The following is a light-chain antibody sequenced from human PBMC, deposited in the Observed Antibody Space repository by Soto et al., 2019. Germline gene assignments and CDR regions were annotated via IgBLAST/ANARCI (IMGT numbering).Light chain of an antibody. CDR3: QQQGT. V-gene: IGKV3-20*01. J-gene: IGKJ2*01. CDR2: AAS. CDR1: QFLSSSY. Sequence: EIVLTQSPGTLSLSPGERATLSCRDSQFLSSSYVVWYQQKPGQAPRLLIYAASRRATGIPVRFSGSGSATEYTLTISRLEPEDFAVYYCQQQGTFGQGTRLEIK.